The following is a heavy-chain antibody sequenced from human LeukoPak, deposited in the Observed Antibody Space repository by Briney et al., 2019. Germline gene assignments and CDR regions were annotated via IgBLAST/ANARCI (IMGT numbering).Heavy chain of an antibody. V-gene: IGHV3-30*03. CDR1: GFTFSSYG. J-gene: IGHJ4*02. Sequence: GGSLRLSCAASGFTFSSYGMHWVRQAPGKGLEWVAVISYDGSNKYYADSLKGRFTISRDNSKNTLYLQMNSLRAEDTAVYYCAREGREWLSVGIDYWGRGTLVTVSS. CDR3: AREGREWLSVGIDY. D-gene: IGHD6-19*01. CDR2: ISYDGSNK.